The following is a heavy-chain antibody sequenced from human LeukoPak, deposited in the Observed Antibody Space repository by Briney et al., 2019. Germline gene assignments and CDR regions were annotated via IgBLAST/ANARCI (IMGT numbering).Heavy chain of an antibody. CDR3: SSGFGELLQIDY. J-gene: IGHJ4*02. CDR1: GFAFSSYG. CDR2: ISYDGSNK. Sequence: GGSLRLSCAASGFAFSSYGMHWVRPAPGKGLEWVAVISYDGSNKYYADSVKGRFTISRDNSKNTLYLQMNSLRAEDTAVYYCSSGFGELLQIDYWGQGTLVTVSS. D-gene: IGHD3-10*01. V-gene: IGHV3-30*03.